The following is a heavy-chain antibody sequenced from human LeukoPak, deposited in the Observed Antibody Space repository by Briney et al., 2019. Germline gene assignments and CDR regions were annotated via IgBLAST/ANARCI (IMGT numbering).Heavy chain of an antibody. J-gene: IGHJ5*02. Sequence: GGSLRLSCATSGFTFSSFAMSWVRQAPGKGLEWVSSSSGSGGNTYYADSVNGRFTISRDYSKNTLYLQMNSLRTEETAVYYCAKGPAMVRGTFDPWGQGTLVTVSS. CDR3: AKGPAMVRGTFDP. V-gene: IGHV3-23*01. CDR1: GFTFSSFA. CDR2: SSGSGGNT. D-gene: IGHD3-10*01.